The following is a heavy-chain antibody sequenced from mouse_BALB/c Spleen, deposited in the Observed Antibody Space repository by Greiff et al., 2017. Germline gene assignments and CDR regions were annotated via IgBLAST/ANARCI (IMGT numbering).Heavy chain of an antibody. CDR3: ANYYGSSYGAMDY. CDR1: GFTFSSYA. CDR2: ISSGGST. D-gene: IGHD1-1*01. Sequence: EVHLVESGGGLVKPGGSLKLSCAASGFTFSSYAMSWVRQTPEKRLEWVASISSGGSTYYPDSVKGRFTISRDNARNILYLQMSSLRSEDTAMYYCANYYGSSYGAMDYWGQGTSVTVSS. V-gene: IGHV5-6-5*01. J-gene: IGHJ4*01.